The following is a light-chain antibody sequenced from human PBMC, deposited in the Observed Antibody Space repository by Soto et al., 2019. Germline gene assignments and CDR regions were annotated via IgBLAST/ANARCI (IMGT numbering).Light chain of an antibody. V-gene: IGKV1-5*03. Sequence: DIQMTQSPSTLSGSLGDRVTITCRASQTIISWLACYQQKPGKAPKLLSYKASTLKSGVPSRFSGSGSGTEFTLTISSLQPDDFATYYCQHYNSYSEAFGQGTKMDI. CDR1: QTIISW. CDR2: KAS. CDR3: QHYNSYSEA. J-gene: IGKJ1*01.